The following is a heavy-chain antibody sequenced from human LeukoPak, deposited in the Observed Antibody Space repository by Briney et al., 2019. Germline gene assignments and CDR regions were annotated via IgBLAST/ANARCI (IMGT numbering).Heavy chain of an antibody. Sequence: GGSLTLSCAASGFTFSIYEMNWVRQAPGKGLEWVAYITSSGSIIYYADSVKGRFTISRDNAKNSLYLQMNSLRAEDTAVYYCTRTQYSSGWTFDYWGQGTLVTVSS. CDR3: TRTQYSSGWTFDY. CDR2: ITSSGSII. V-gene: IGHV3-48*03. J-gene: IGHJ4*02. CDR1: GFTFSIYE. D-gene: IGHD6-19*01.